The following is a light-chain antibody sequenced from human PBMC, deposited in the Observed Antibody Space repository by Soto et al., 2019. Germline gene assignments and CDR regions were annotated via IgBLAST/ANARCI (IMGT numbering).Light chain of an antibody. CDR3: GSWDSSLSAYV. Sequence: QAVLTQPPSVSAAPGQKVTISCSGSSSNIGRNFVSWYQQLPGTGPKLLIYDNGKRPSGTPERFSGSKSGMSATLAITGLQTGDEADYYCGSWDSSLSAYVFGTGTKLTVL. V-gene: IGLV1-51*01. CDR1: SSNIGRNF. CDR2: DNG. J-gene: IGLJ1*01.